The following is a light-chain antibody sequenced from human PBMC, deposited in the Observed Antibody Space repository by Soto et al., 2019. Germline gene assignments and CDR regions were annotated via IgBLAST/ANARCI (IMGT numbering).Light chain of an antibody. CDR3: QQLNRSPYT. CDR2: GAP. J-gene: IGKJ1*01. Sequence: IELTESPSSLSASVGDRVTITCRASPAIASFLAWYQQKPGTAPKLLIYGAPTLQSGVPSRFIGSRSGTDYTLTIPSLQPEDFATCYGQQLNRSPYTFGQATKVVLK. CDR1: PAIASF. V-gene: IGKV1-9*01.